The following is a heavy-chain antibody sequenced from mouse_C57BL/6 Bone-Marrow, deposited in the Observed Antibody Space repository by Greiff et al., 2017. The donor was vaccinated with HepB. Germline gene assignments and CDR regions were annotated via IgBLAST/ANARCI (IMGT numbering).Heavy chain of an antibody. CDR3: ARSRRVLRTY. CDR1: GYTFTSYG. D-gene: IGHD1-1*01. J-gene: IGHJ2*01. V-gene: IGHV1-81*01. CDR2: IYPRSGNT. Sequence: QVQLQQSGAELARPGASVKLSCKASGYTFTSYGISWVKQSTGQGLEWIGEIYPRSGNTYYNEKFKGKATLTANKSSSTAYMELRSLTSEDSAVYFCARSRRVLRTYWGQGTTLTVSS.